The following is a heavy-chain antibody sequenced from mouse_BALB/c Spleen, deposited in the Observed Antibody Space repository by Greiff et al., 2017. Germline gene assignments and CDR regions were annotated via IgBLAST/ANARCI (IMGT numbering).Heavy chain of an antibody. J-gene: IGHJ3*01. D-gene: IGHD2-3*01. Sequence: QLQQSGSELVKPGASVKLSCKASGYTFTSYVMHWVKQKPGQGLEWIVYFNPYNDGTKYNEKFKGKATLTSDKSSSTAYMELSSLTSEDSAVYYCARDGPSVSFAYWGQGTLVTVSA. V-gene: IGHV1-14*01. CDR1: GYTFTSYV. CDR2: FNPYNDGT. CDR3: ARDGPSVSFAY.